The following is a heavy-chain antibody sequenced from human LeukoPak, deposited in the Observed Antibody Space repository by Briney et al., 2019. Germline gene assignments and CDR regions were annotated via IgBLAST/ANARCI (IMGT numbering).Heavy chain of an antibody. Sequence: ETLSLTCAVSGGSVTTYHWTWIRQPPGKGLEWVANIKQDGSEQYYGDSVKGRFTISRDNANNSLFLQMDSLTAEDTAVYYCAREGRWRYDILTGYFDYWGQGILVTVSS. CDR2: IKQDGSEQ. V-gene: IGHV3-7*01. CDR1: GGSVTTYH. D-gene: IGHD3-9*01. J-gene: IGHJ4*02. CDR3: AREGRWRYDILTGYFDY.